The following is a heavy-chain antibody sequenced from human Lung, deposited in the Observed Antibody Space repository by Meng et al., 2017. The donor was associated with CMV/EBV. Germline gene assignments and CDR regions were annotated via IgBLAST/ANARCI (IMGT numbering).Heavy chain of an antibody. D-gene: IGHD6-19*01. CDR2: IYPGDSDT. J-gene: IGHJ4*02. CDR1: GYSFTTYW. Sequence: GGSXRLXXKGSGYSFTTYWIGWVRQMPGKGLEWMGIIYPGDSDTRYSPSFEGQVTISADKSISTAYLQWSSLKASDTAMYYCARRRSRGPWQYYFDYWGQGTLVXVSS. V-gene: IGHV5-51*01. CDR3: ARRRSRGPWQYYFDY.